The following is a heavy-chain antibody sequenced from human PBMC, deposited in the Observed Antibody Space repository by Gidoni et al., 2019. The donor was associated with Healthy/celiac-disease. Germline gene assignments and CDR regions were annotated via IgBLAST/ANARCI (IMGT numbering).Heavy chain of an antibody. J-gene: IGHJ5*02. V-gene: IGHV1-2*02. CDR1: GYTFTGYY. CDR2: INHNSGGT. CDR3: ARDGRIAARPGHGFDP. Sequence: VHLVQSGAEVQQPGASVKVSCTASGYTFTGYYMHWVRQAPGQGLEWMGWINHNSGGTNYAQKFQGRVTMTRDTSISTAYMELSRLRSDDKAVYYWARDGRIAARPGHGFDPWGQGTLVTVSS. D-gene: IGHD6-6*01.